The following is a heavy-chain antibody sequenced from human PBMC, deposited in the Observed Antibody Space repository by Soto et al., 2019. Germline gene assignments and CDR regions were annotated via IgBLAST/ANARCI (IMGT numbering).Heavy chain of an antibody. CDR1: GFTFSSYA. D-gene: IGHD2-15*01. J-gene: IGHJ4*02. V-gene: IGHV3-23*01. CDR3: AKDREPRYCRGGSCYGFDY. Sequence: EVQLLESGGGLVQPGGSLRLSCAASGFTFSSYAMSWVRQAPGKGLEWVSAISGSGGSTYYADSVKGRFTISRDNSKNTLYLKMNSRRAGDRAVYYCAKDREPRYCRGGSCYGFDYWGQGPLVTVSS. CDR2: ISGSGGST.